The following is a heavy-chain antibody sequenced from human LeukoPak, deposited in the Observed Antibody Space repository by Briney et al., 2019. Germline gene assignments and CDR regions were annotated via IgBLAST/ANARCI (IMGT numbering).Heavy chain of an antibody. V-gene: IGHV3-30*02. CDR1: GFTFSSYG. CDR3: AKAKVGATTVYYMDV. CDR2: IRYDGSNE. Sequence: GGSLRLSCAASGFTFSSYGMHWVRQAPGKGLEWVSFIRYDGSNEYYADSVRGRFTISRDNSKNTLYLQMNSLRAEDTAVYYCAKAKVGATTVYYMDVWGKGTTVTVSS. J-gene: IGHJ6*03. D-gene: IGHD1-26*01.